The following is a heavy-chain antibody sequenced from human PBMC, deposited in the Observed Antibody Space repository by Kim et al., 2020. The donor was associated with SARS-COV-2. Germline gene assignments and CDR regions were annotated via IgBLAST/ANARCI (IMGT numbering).Heavy chain of an antibody. CDR3: AKAPNLNSYAKKVEDGMDA. J-gene: IGHJ6*01. Sequence: GGSLRLSCAASGFTFSSYAMSWVRQAPGKGLEWVSAISGSGGSTYYADSVKGRFTISRDNSKNTLYLQMNSLRAEDTAVYYCAKAPNLNSYAKKVEDGMDAWGEGTPV. CDR1: GFTFSSYA. V-gene: IGHV3-23*01. D-gene: IGHD2-2*01. CDR2: ISGSGGST.